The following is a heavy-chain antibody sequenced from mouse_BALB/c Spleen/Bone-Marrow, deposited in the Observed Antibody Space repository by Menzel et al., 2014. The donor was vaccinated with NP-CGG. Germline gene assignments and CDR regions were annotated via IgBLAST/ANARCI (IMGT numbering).Heavy chain of an antibody. CDR1: GYTFTSYW. Sequence: VQLQQSGAELVRPGASVKLSCKASGYTFTSYWMNWVKQRPGQGLEWIGMIDPSDSETHYNQVFKDKATLTVDKSSSTAYMQLSSLTSEDSAVYYCARSAMITPFAYWGQGTLVTVSA. V-gene: IGHV1-61*01. CDR2: IDPSDSET. J-gene: IGHJ3*01. D-gene: IGHD2-4*01. CDR3: ARSAMITPFAY.